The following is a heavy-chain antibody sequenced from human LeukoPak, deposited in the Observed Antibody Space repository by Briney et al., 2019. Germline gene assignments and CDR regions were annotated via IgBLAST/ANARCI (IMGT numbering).Heavy chain of an antibody. CDR1: GFTXINYA. CDR3: AKLSIPDCSGCTCYLYDY. D-gene: IGHD2-15*01. V-gene: IGHV3-23*01. CDR2: ITGSGEGT. Sequence: RLSCAASGFTXINYAMSWVRQAPGKGLEWVSAITGSGEGTYYADSVKGRFTISRDNSKNTLYMQMNSRRAEDTAVYYCAKLSIPDCSGCTCYLYDYWGQGTLVTVSS. J-gene: IGHJ4*02.